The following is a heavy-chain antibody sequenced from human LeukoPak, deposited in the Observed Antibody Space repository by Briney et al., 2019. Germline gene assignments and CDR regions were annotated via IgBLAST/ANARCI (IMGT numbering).Heavy chain of an antibody. CDR2: INHSGST. CDR1: GGSFSGYY. D-gene: IGHD3-16*01. V-gene: IGHV4-34*01. Sequence: SETLSLTCAVYGGSFSGYYWSWIRQPPGKGLEWIGEINHSGSTNYNPSLKSRVTISVDTSKNQFSLKLSSVTAADTAVYYCARQLDPNIMITFGGVTPPDYWGQGTLVTVSS. J-gene: IGHJ4*02. CDR3: ARQLDPNIMITFGGVTPPDY.